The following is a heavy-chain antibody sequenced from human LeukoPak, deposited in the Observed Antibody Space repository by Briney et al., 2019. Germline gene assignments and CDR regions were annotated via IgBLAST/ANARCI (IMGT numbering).Heavy chain of an antibody. CDR2: ISANGGSS. D-gene: IGHD2-8*02. V-gene: IGHV3-23*01. Sequence: GGSLRLSCAASGFTFSTFAMHWVRQAPGKGPEWVSGISANGGSSTYADSVRGRFTSSRDNSRNTLYLQMSSLRVDDTATYYCTKSTDYWYYGMDVWGQGTTVTVSS. J-gene: IGHJ6*02. CDR1: GFTFSTFA. CDR3: TKSTDYWYYGMDV.